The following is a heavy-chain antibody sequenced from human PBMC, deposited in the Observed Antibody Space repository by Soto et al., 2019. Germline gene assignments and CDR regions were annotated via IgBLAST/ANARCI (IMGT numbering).Heavy chain of an antibody. J-gene: IGHJ4*02. CDR1: GFTFSSYA. V-gene: IGHV3-23*01. CDR2: TSSGGGST. CDR3: VKRIGFSSSAGDY. Sequence: EVPLLESGGGLVQPGGSLRLSCAASGFTFSSYAMSWVRQAPGKGLEWVSGTSSGGGSTYYADSVNGRFTISRDNSKNTLYLQMNSLRVEDTAVYYCVKRIGFSSSAGDYCGQGTLVTVSS. D-gene: IGHD6-13*01.